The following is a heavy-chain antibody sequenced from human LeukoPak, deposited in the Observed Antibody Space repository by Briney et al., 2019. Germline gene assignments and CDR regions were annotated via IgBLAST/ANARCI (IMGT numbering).Heavy chain of an antibody. Sequence: PGGSLRLSCAASGFTVSSNYMSWVRQAPGKGLEWVSVIYSGGGTYYADSVKGRFTISRDNSKNTLYLLMNSLRAEDTAVYYCARGGGPYCSSTSCSGSLDPWGQGTLVTVSS. CDR2: IYSGGGT. CDR3: ARGGGPYCSSTSCSGSLDP. J-gene: IGHJ5*02. CDR1: GFTVSSNY. D-gene: IGHD2-2*01. V-gene: IGHV3-53*01.